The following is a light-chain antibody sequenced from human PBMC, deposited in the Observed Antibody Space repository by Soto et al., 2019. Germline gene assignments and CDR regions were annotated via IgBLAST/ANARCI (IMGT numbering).Light chain of an antibody. V-gene: IGLV1-44*01. CDR3: EERDDSLNGVV. Sequence: QPVLTQPPSASGTPGQRVTISCSGSDSNIGGNTVNWYQQVPGAAPKLVIFSNIQRPSGIPDRFSGSKSGTSASLAISGLKSEDEAYYYCEERDDSLNGVVFGGGTQLTVL. CDR1: DSNIGGNT. CDR2: SNI. J-gene: IGLJ2*01.